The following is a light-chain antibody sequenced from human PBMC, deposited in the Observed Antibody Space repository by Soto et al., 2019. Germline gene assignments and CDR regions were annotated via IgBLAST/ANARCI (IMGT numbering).Light chain of an antibody. CDR3: CSYAGSTTFV. CDR2: EGT. V-gene: IGLV2-23*01. J-gene: IGLJ1*01. CDR1: SSDVGSYNL. Sequence: QSALTQPASVSGSPGQSITISCTGSSSDVGSYNLVSWYLQVPGKAPRVLIYEGTKRPSGVSNRFSGSMSGNTASLTISGLQAEDEAYYYCCSYAGSTTFVFGTGTKLTVL.